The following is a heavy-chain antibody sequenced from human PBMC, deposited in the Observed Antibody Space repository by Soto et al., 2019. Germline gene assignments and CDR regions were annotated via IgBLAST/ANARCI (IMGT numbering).Heavy chain of an antibody. CDR3: ARADIVVVPAAIPYYYYGMDV. D-gene: IGHD2-2*01. CDR1: GGSISSSNW. Sequence: SETLSLTCAVSGGSISSSNWWSWVRQPPGKGLEWIGEIYHSGSTNYNPSLKSRVTISVDKSKNQFSLKLSSVTAADTAVYYCARADIVVVPAAIPYYYYGMDVWGQGTTVTVSS. V-gene: IGHV4-4*02. J-gene: IGHJ6*02. CDR2: IYHSGST.